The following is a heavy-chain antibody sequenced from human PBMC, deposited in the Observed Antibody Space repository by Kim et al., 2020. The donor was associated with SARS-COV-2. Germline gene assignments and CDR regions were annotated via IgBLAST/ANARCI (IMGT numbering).Heavy chain of an antibody. CDR1: GFTFSSYE. V-gene: IGHV3-48*03. D-gene: IGHD6-13*01. J-gene: IGHJ6*02. CDR2: ISSSGSTI. Sequence: GGPLRLSCAASGFTFSSYEMNWVRQAPGKGLEWVSYISSSGSTIYYADSVKGRFTISRDNAKNSLYLQMNSLRAEDTAVYYCARDIAAAGSYYYYGMDVWGQGTTVTVSS. CDR3: ARDIAAAGSYYYYGMDV.